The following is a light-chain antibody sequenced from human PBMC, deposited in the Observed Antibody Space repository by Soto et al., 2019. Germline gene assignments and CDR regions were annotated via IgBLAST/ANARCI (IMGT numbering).Light chain of an antibody. V-gene: IGLV2-14*01. J-gene: IGLJ2*01. CDR3: SSYTTSSTL. CDR2: EVS. Sequence: QSVLTQPASVSGSPGQSITISCTGTSSDVGGYKYVSWYQQYPGKAPKLIIFEVSNRPSGVSNRFSGSKSGNTASLTISELQTEDEADYYCSSYTTSSTLFGGGTKLTVL. CDR1: SSDVGGYKY.